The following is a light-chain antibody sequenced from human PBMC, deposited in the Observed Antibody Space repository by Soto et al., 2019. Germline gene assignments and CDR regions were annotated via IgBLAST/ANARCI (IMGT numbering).Light chain of an antibody. V-gene: IGKV3-15*01. J-gene: IGKJ5*01. CDR1: HSVNSQ. Sequence: MSQSPATVSVSPGESGTLSCRTSHSVNSQVAWYQQKPGQAPRLLLYGASTRATGIPARYSGSGFGTEFTLTISSLQSEDFAVYYCQQYKKWPLFGQGTRLEI. CDR2: GAS. CDR3: QQYKKWPL.